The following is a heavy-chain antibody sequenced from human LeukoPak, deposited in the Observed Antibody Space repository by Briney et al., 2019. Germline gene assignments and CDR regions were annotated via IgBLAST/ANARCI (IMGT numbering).Heavy chain of an antibody. CDR3: ASQTPPYGMDV. CDR1: GGSVSSGSYY. V-gene: IGHV4-61*01. J-gene: IGHJ6*02. Sequence: PSETLSLTCTVSGGSVSSGSYYWSWIRQPPGKGLEWIGYIYDSGSTNYNPSLKSRVTTSVDTSKNQFSLKLSSVTAADTAVYYCASQTPPYGMDVWGQGTTVTVSS. CDR2: IYDSGST.